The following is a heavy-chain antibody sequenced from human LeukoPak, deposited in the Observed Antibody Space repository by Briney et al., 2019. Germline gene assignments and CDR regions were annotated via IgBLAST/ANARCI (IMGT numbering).Heavy chain of an antibody. CDR3: ARLGTYDILTGYYSITPDDY. J-gene: IGHJ4*02. CDR2: INHSGST. V-gene: IGHV4-34*01. D-gene: IGHD3-9*01. Sequence: GSLRLSCVASGFTFSSYSMNWVRQPPGKGLEWLGDINHSGSTIYNPSLKSRVTISVDTSKNQFSLDLSSVTAADTAVYYCARLGTYDILTGYYSITPDDYWGQGTLVTVSS. CDR1: GFTFSSYS.